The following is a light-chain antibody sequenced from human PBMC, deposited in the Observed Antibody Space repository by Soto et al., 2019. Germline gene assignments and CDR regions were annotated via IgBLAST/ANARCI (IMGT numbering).Light chain of an antibody. Sequence: QSALTQPRSVSGSPGQSVTISCPGTSSDVGGYNYVSWYQQHPGKAPKLMIYDVTKRPSGVPDRFSGSKSGNTASLTISGLQAEDEGDYYCCSYAGSFVFGGGTKLTVL. J-gene: IGLJ2*01. V-gene: IGLV2-11*01. CDR3: CSYAGSFV. CDR1: SSDVGGYNY. CDR2: DVT.